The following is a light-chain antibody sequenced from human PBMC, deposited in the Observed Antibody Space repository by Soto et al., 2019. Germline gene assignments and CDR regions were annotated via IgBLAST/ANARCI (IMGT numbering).Light chain of an antibody. CDR1: SSDIGGYNY. J-gene: IGLJ2*01. CDR2: DVR. Sequence: QSALTQPASVSGSPGQSITISCTGTSSDIGGYNYISCYQQLPGKAPKFIIYDVRNRPSGVSNRFSGSRSGNTASLTISGLQAEDEADYYCSSYTSSSPVIFGGGTKLTVL. CDR3: SSYTSSSPVI. V-gene: IGLV2-14*01.